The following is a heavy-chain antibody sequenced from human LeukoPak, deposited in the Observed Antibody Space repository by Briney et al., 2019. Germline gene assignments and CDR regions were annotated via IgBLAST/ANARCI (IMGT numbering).Heavy chain of an antibody. CDR3: ARGGYGGNRIFDY. Sequence: SEALSLTCAVYGGSFSGYYLSWIRQPPGKGLEWIGEINHSGSTNYNPSLKSRVTISVDTSKNQFSLKLSSVTAADTAVYYCARGGYGGNRIFDYWGQGTLVTVSS. D-gene: IGHD4-23*01. CDR1: GGSFSGYY. V-gene: IGHV4-34*01. J-gene: IGHJ4*02. CDR2: INHSGST.